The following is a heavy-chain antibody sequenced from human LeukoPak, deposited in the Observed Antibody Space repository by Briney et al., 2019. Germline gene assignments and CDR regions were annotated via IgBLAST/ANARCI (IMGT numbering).Heavy chain of an antibody. V-gene: IGHV3-74*01. Sequence: PVGSLRLSCAASVFTLSNYWMIHWVRQVPGKGLQWVSRINNDGNLKTDGRDTGYADSVKGRFTISTDNAKNTLYLQMNSLRAEDTPVYYCANNFDYRGQGTLVTVSS. J-gene: IGHJ4*02. CDR2: INNDGNLKTDGRDT. CDR3: ANNFDY. CDR1: VFTLSNYW. D-gene: IGHD1/OR15-1a*01.